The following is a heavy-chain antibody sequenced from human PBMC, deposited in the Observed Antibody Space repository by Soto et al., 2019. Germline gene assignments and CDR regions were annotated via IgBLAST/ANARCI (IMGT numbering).Heavy chain of an antibody. J-gene: IGHJ4*02. CDR1: GFTFSSYG. Sequence: QVQLVESGGGVVQPGRSLRLSCAASGFTFSSYGMHWVRQAPGKGLEWVAVIWYDGSNKYYADSVKGRFTISRDNSKNTLKLKMDSVRADGTAVYYCARDEYDYIWGSYRQGGGGVVYWGQGTLVTVSS. CDR2: IWYDGSNK. V-gene: IGHV3-33*01. D-gene: IGHD3-16*02. CDR3: ARDEYDYIWGSYRQGGGGVVY.